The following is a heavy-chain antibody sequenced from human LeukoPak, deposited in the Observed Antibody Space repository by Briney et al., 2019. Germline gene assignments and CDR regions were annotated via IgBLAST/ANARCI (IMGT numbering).Heavy chain of an antibody. D-gene: IGHD3-3*01. V-gene: IGHV3-7*01. CDR1: GMSVSSNY. Sequence: PGGSLRLSCAVSGMSVSSNYMTWVRQAPGKGLEWVANIKQDGSEKYYVDSVKGRFTISRDNAKNSLYLQMNSLRAEDTAVYYCARDGVLYYYGMDVWGQGTTVTVSS. CDR3: ARDGVLYYYGMDV. J-gene: IGHJ6*02. CDR2: IKQDGSEK.